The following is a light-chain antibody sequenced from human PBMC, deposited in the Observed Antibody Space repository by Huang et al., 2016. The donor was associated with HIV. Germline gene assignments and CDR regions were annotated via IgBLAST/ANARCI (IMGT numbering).Light chain of an antibody. V-gene: IGKV4-1*01. J-gene: IGKJ3*01. CDR3: QQYYTTPGT. CDR1: RSILYNSNNKNY. Sequence: DIVLTQSPDSLAVSLGERATINCSSSRSILYNSNNKNYLAWHQQKPGQSPKLLISLASTRESWVPDRFSGSGSETDFTLTISSLQAEDVAVYFCQQYYTTPGTFGPGTTVHIK. CDR2: LAS.